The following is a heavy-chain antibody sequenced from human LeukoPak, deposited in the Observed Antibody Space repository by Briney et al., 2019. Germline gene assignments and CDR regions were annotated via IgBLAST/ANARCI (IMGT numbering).Heavy chain of an antibody. CDR1: GGSISSGGYY. CDR2: IYYSGST. D-gene: IGHD2-2*01. CDR3: ARGFYCSSTSCSTGFDY. V-gene: IGHV4-31*03. J-gene: IGHJ4*02. Sequence: SQTLSLTCTVSGGSISSGGYYWSWIRQHPGKGLEWIGYIYYSGSTYYNPSLKSRVTISVDTSKNQFSLKLSSVTAEDTAVYYCARGFYCSSTSCSTGFDYWGQGTLVTVSS.